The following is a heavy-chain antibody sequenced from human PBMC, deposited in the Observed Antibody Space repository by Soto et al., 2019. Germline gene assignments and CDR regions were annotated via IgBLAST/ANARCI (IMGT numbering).Heavy chain of an antibody. CDR2: ISWNSENI. CDR3: VKDKGSGWFPFDH. Sequence: EVQLVESGGGLVQPGRSLRLSCAASGFTFDDYAMHWVRQVPGKGLEWVSGISWNSENIDYADSVKGRFTISRDNAKNSLFLQMKSLRAEDTALYYCVKDKGSGWFPFDHWGQGTPVTVSS. D-gene: IGHD6-19*01. CDR1: GFTFDDYA. V-gene: IGHV3-9*01. J-gene: IGHJ4*02.